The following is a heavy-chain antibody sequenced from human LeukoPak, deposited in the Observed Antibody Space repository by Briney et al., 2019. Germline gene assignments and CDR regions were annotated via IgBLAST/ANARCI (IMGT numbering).Heavy chain of an antibody. Sequence: SETLSLTRNVSDDSIGNYYWSWIRQSPGKGLEWIGYIYFSGSTNYNPSPKRRVTMSVVTSKNQFSLRLTSVTAADTATYYCARVGGSNFYNYGMDVWGQGTTVIVSS. CDR3: ARVGGSNFYNYGMDV. J-gene: IGHJ6*02. CDR1: DDSIGNYY. D-gene: IGHD4-11*01. CDR2: IYFSGST. V-gene: IGHV4-59*01.